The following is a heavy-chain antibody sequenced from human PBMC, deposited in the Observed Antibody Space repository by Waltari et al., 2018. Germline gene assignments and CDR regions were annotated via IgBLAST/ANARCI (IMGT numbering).Heavy chain of an antibody. V-gene: IGHV4-39*07. CDR3: ARAHYYDSSGYYY. CDR1: GGSISSSSYY. Sequence: QLQLQESGPGLVKPSEPLSLTCTVSGGSISSSSYYWGWIRQPPGKGLEWIGSIYYSGSTYYNPSLKSRVTISVDTSKNQFSLKLSSVTAADTAVYYCARAHYYDSSGYYYWGQGTLVTVSS. D-gene: IGHD3-22*01. J-gene: IGHJ4*02. CDR2: IYYSGST.